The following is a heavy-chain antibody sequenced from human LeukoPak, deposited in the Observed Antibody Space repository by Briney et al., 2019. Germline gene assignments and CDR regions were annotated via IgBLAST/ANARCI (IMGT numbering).Heavy chain of an antibody. D-gene: IGHD3-3*01. CDR3: ARVDEWNWFDP. V-gene: IGHV3-48*03. CDR2: ISSSGSTI. J-gene: IGHJ5*02. Sequence: GGSLRLSCAASGFTFSSYEMNWVRQAPGKGLEWVSYISSSGSTIYYADSVKGLFTISRDNAKNSLYLQMNSLRAEDTAVYYCARVDEWNWFDPWGQGTLVNVSS. CDR1: GFTFSSYE.